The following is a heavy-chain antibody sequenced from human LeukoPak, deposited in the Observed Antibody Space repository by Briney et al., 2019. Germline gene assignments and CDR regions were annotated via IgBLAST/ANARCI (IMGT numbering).Heavy chain of an antibody. D-gene: IGHD3-10*01. CDR1: GGSISSSSFY. CDR3: ARENYYGSGSYVD. CDR2: IYYSRST. Sequence: SETLSLTCTVSGGSISSSSFYWGWIHQPPGKGLEWIGSIYYSRSTYYNPSLKSRVTISVDTSKNQFSLKLSSVTAADTAVYYCARENYYGSGSYVDWGQGTLVTVSS. V-gene: IGHV4-39*07. J-gene: IGHJ4*02.